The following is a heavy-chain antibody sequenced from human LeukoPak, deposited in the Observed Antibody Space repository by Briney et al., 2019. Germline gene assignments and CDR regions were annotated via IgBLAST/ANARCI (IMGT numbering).Heavy chain of an antibody. CDR2: ISSSSSTI. Sequence: GGALRLSCAASGFTFSSYSMNWVRQAPGKGLEGVSYISSSSSTIYYADSVKGRFTISRDNAKNSLYLQMNSLRAEDTAVYYCARDLNYGDYSFGYWGQGPLVTVS. CDR1: GFTFSSYS. D-gene: IGHD4-17*01. J-gene: IGHJ4*02. CDR3: ARDLNYGDYSFGY. V-gene: IGHV3-48*01.